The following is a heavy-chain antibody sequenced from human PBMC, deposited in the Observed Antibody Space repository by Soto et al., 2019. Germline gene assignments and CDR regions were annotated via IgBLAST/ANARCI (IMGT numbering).Heavy chain of an antibody. CDR3: ARVEGVDAVTPKNGMDV. CDR2: IIPIFGTA. J-gene: IGHJ6*02. CDR1: GGTFSSYA. Sequence: QVQLVQSGAEVKKPGSSVKVSCKASGGTFSSYAISWVRQAPGQGLEWMGGIIPIFGTANYAQKFQGRVTITADESTSTAYMELSSLRSEDTAVYYCARVEGVDAVTPKNGMDVWGQGTTVTVSS. D-gene: IGHD4-17*01. V-gene: IGHV1-69*01.